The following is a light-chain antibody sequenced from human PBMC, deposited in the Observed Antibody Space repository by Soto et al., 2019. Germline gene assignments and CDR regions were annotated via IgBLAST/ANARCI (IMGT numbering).Light chain of an antibody. CDR3: AAWDDSLSGPV. CDR2: RNN. CDR1: SSNIGSNY. V-gene: IGLV1-47*01. J-gene: IGLJ2*01. Sequence: QSVLTQPPSRSGTPGQRVTISCSGSSSNIGSNYVYWYQQLPGTAPKLLIHRNNQRPSGVPDRFSGSKSGTSASLAISGLRSEDEADYYCAAWDDSLSGPVFGGGTKLTVL.